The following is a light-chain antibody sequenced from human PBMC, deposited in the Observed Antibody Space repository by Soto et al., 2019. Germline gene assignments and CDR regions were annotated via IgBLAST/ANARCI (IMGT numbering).Light chain of an antibody. J-gene: IGLJ1*01. CDR2: DVS. V-gene: IGLV2-14*03. CDR3: SSYTTSNTRQIV. CDR1: SSDVGGYNY. Sequence: QSALTQPASVSGSPGQSITISCTGTSSDVGGYNYVSWYQHHPGTAPKLIIYDVSNRPSGVSIRFSASKSDNTAALPISGLQPEDDAAYHCSSYTTSNTRQIVFGTGTKLTVL.